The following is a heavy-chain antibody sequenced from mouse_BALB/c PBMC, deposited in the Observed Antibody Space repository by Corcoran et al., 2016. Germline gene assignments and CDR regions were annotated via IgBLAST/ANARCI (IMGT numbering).Heavy chain of an antibody. CDR3: ARLYPGIAMDY. CDR2: INPYNDGT. CDR1: GYTFTSYV. Sequence: EVQLQQSGPDLVKPGASVKMSCKASGYTFTSYVMHWVKQQPGQGREWIGYINPYNDGTKYNEKFKGKAKLTSDKSASTAYMELSSLTSEDSAVYYCARLYPGIAMDYWGQGTSVTVSS. V-gene: IGHV1S136*01. J-gene: IGHJ4*01.